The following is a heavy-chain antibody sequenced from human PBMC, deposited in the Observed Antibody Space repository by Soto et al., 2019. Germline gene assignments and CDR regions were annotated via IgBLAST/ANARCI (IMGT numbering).Heavy chain of an antibody. D-gene: IGHD3-16*01. J-gene: IGHJ4*02. V-gene: IGHV3-33*01. Sequence: QVQLVESGGGVVQPGRSLRLSCAASGFTFSTYAMQWVRQAPGKGLEWVAVIWYDGSNKYYADSVKGRSTISRDNSKNSLYLQMNSLRAEDTAVYYCATVTFGGVDYWGQGTLVTVAS. CDR3: ATVTFGGVDY. CDR1: GFTFSTYA. CDR2: IWYDGSNK.